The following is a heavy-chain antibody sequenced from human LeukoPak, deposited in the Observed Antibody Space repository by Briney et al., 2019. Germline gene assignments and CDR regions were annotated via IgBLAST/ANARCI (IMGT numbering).Heavy chain of an antibody. CDR2: IYYSGST. CDR3: ARERESGDGYNRWNYYFDY. V-gene: IGHV4-59*01. J-gene: IGHJ4*02. Sequence: SETLSLTCTVSGGSISSYYWSWIRQPPGKGLEWIGYIYYSGSTNYNPSLKSRVTISVDTSKNQFSLKRSSVTAADTAVYYCARERESGDGYNRWNYYFDYWGQGTLVTVSS. D-gene: IGHD5-24*01. CDR1: GGSISSYY.